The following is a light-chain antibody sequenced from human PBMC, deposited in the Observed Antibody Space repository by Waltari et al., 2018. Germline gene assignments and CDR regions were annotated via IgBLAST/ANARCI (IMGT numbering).Light chain of an antibody. CDR3: SSYISSDIPVV. J-gene: IGLJ2*01. CDR2: DVN. V-gene: IGLV2-14*03. CDR1: RSNSGGYSF. Sequence: QSALTQPASVSGSPGPSITLSCPGTRSNSGGYSFVSWYQQYPGKVPKLIIYDVNNRPSGVSNRFSGSKSGDTASLTISGLQAEDEADYYCSSYISSDIPVVFGGGTKLTVL.